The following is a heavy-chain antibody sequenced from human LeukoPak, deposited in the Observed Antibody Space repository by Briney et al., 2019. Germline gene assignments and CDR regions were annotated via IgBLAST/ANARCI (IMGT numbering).Heavy chain of an antibody. V-gene: IGHV3-30*02. CDR3: AKDRCSNGIGCYYYYMDV. J-gene: IGHJ6*03. Sequence: GSLRLSCAASGFSSSSYGMHWVRQAPGKGVEWVAYIQYDGSNERYADSVKGRFSISRDSSKNILNLQMNSLRAEDTAVYYCAKDRCSNGIGCYYYYMDVWGKGTTVTIYS. CDR1: GFSSSSYG. CDR2: IQYDGSNE. D-gene: IGHD2-8*01.